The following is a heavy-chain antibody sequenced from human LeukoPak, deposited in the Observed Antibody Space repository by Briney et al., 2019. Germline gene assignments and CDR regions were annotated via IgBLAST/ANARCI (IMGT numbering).Heavy chain of an antibody. V-gene: IGHV3-30-3*01. CDR1: GFTFSSYA. CDR2: ISYDGSNK. D-gene: IGHD6-13*01. Sequence: GRSLRLSCAASGFTFSSYAMHWVRQAPGKGLEWVAVISYDGSNKYYADSVKGRFTISRDNSKNTLYLQMNSLRAEDTAVYYCARGRAADRWGQGTLVTVSS. CDR3: ARGRAADR. J-gene: IGHJ5*02.